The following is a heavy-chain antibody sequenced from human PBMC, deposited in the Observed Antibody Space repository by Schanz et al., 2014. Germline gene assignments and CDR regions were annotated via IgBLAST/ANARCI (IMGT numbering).Heavy chain of an antibody. CDR2: IYSGGST. Sequence: EVQLVESGGGLIQPGGSLRLSCAASGFTVSSNYMSWVRQAPGKGLEWVAVIYSGGSTFYTDSVKGRFTISRDNSKNTLYLQMNSLRAEDTAIYYCAKGRTVWSGSDRKYYFDYWGQGTLVTVSS. D-gene: IGHD1-26*01. V-gene: IGHV3-53*01. CDR1: GFTVSSNY. CDR3: AKGRTVWSGSDRKYYFDY. J-gene: IGHJ4*02.